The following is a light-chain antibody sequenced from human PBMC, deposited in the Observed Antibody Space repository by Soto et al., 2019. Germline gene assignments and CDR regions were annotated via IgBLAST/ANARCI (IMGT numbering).Light chain of an antibody. V-gene: IGKV3-20*01. CDR2: GTS. CDR1: QSVSSSS. CDR3: QQYGNSRFT. J-gene: IGKJ2*01. Sequence: VLTQSPGTLYLSAGDRDTLSCRASQSVSSSSFAWYQQKPGQAPRLLIFGTSARATGIPDRFRGSGSGTEFTLTITRLEPEDFAVYYCQQYGNSRFTFGRGTKLDI.